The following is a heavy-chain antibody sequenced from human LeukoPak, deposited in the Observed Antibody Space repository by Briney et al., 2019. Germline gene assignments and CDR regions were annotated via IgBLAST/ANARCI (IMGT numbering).Heavy chain of an antibody. CDR2: IYSGGST. Sequence: GGSLRLSCAASGFTVSSNYMSWVRQAPGKGLEWVSVIYSGGSTFYADSVKGRFTISRDNSKNTLYLQMNSLRAEDTAVYYCARDRVYYYDSSGYYPDAFDIWGQGTMVTVSS. D-gene: IGHD3-22*01. CDR3: ARDRVYYYDSSGYYPDAFDI. CDR1: GFTVSSNY. J-gene: IGHJ3*02. V-gene: IGHV3-66*01.